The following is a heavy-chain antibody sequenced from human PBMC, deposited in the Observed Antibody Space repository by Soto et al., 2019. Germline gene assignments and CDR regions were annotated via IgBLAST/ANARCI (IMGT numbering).Heavy chain of an antibody. Sequence: GGSLRLWCAASGFTFVSYGMHWVRQAPGKGLEWVAVISYDGSNKYYADSVKGRFTISRDNSKDTLYLQMNSLRAEDTAVYYCAKDHLAYYYDSSGFFDYWGQGTLVTVSS. V-gene: IGHV3-30*18. CDR3: AKDHLAYYYDSSGFFDY. J-gene: IGHJ4*02. D-gene: IGHD3-22*01. CDR2: ISYDGSNK. CDR1: GFTFVSYG.